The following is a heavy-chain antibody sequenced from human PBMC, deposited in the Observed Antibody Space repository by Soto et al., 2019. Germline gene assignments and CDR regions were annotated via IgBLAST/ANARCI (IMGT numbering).Heavy chain of an antibody. D-gene: IGHD6-13*01. CDR3: ARQEFSLYSRNWYPMDS. CDR2: IYYSGST. Sequence: KPSETLSLTCTVSGGSISSGGYYWSWIRQHPGKGLEWIGYIYYSGSTYYNPSLKSRVTISVDTSKNQFSLKLTSVTAADTAVYSCARQEFSLYSRNWYPMDSWGQGTLVTVSS. V-gene: IGHV4-31*03. J-gene: IGHJ4*02. CDR1: GGSISSGGYY.